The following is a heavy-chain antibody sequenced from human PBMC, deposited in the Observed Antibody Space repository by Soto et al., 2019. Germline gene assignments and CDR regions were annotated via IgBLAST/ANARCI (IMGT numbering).Heavy chain of an antibody. V-gene: IGHV1-69*12. J-gene: IGHJ4*02. CDR1: GTTFSNFA. CDR2: IILPFGTP. Sequence: QVRLVQSGAEVKKTESSVKVSCEASGTTFSNFAIGWVRQAPGQGLEWMGGIILPFGTPNYAQKFQGRVTISADESMTTVYMELRGLRSGDMAVYYCVRGPDYEGYFDYWGQGTLVTVSS. D-gene: IGHD3-22*01. CDR3: VRGPDYEGYFDY.